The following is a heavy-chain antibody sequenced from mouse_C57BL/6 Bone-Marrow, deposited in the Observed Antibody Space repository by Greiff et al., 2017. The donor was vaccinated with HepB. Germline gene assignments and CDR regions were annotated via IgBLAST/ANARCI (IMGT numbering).Heavy chain of an antibody. Sequence: QVQLKESGAELVKPGASVKMSCKASGYTFTSYWITWVKQRPGQGLEWIGDIYPGSGSTNYNEKFKSKATLTVDTSSSTAYMQLSSLTSEDSAVYYCLTTVVALDYWGQGTTLTVSS. CDR1: GYTFTSYW. CDR3: LTTVVALDY. J-gene: IGHJ2*01. V-gene: IGHV1-55*01. D-gene: IGHD1-1*01. CDR2: IYPGSGST.